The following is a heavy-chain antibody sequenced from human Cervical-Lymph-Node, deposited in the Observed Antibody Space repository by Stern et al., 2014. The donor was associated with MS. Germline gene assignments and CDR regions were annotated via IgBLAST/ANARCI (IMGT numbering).Heavy chain of an antibody. CDR1: GFTFDDYA. Sequence: EVQLVESGGGLVPPGRSLRLSCAASGFTFDDYAMHWVRQPPGKGLEWVSGISWNRGSIGYADSVKGRFTISRDNAKNSLYLQMNSLRAEDTALYYCVKDQSRITIFGVVITGSYGMDVWGQGTTVTVSS. CDR2: ISWNRGSI. J-gene: IGHJ6*01. V-gene: IGHV3-9*01. CDR3: VKDQSRITIFGVVITGSYGMDV. D-gene: IGHD3-3*01.